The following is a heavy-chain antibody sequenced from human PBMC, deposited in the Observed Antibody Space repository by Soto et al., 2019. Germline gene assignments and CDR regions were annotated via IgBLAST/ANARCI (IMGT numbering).Heavy chain of an antibody. CDR1: GYSVTNYY. CDR2: ISYDGTT. J-gene: IGHJ4*02. D-gene: IGHD3-10*01. CDR3: AMFYGHGQDY. Sequence: SETLSLTCSVSGYSVTNYYCFVIRQSPWKGREWIGYISYDGTTNFNSSLKDRGTVSVDMSKNQFSLTLNSVTGADSAVYYCAMFYGHGQDYWGQGTLVTVSS. V-gene: IGHV4-59*02.